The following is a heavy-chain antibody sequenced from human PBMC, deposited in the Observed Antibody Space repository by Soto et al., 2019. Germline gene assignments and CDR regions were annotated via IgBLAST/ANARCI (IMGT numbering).Heavy chain of an antibody. CDR2: ISYDGSNK. J-gene: IGHJ6*02. CDR1: GFTFSSYG. CDR3: AKGGDQLPYYYYYGMDV. Sequence: QVQLVESGGGVVQPGRSLRLSCAASGFTFSSYGMHWVRQAPGQGLEWVAVISYDGSNKYYADSVKGRFTISRDNSQNTLYLQMNSLRAEDTAVYYCAKGGDQLPYYYYYGMDVWGQGTTVTVSS. D-gene: IGHD2-2*01. V-gene: IGHV3-30*18.